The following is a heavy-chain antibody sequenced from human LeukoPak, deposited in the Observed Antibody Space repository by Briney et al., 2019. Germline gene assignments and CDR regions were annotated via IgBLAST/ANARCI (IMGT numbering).Heavy chain of an antibody. D-gene: IGHD3-10*01. J-gene: IGHJ3*02. CDR1: GGSISSGDYY. V-gene: IGHV4-30-4*01. Sequence: PSETLSLTCTVSGGSISSGDYYWSWIRQPPGKGLEWIGYIYYSGSTYYNPSLKSRVTISVDTSKNQFSLKLSSVTAADTAVYYCARERGSGSYYPGNAFDIWGQGTMVTVSS. CDR3: ARERGSGSYYPGNAFDI. CDR2: IYYSGST.